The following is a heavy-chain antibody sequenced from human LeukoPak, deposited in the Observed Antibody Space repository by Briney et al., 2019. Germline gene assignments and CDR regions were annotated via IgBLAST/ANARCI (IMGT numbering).Heavy chain of an antibody. CDR2: ISGSGAST. V-gene: IGHV3-23*01. J-gene: IGHJ4*02. D-gene: IGHD3-10*01. Sequence: GGSLRLSCLTSGFTFSTNAMSWVRQAPGKGLEWISGISGSGASTYYADSVKGRFTISRDNSKNTLYLQMNSLRAEDTAVYYCAKDQAGAFDYWGQGTLVTVSS. CDR3: AKDQAGAFDY. CDR1: GFTFSTNA.